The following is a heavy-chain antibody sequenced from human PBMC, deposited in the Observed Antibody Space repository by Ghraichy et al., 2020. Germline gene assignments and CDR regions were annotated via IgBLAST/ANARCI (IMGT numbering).Heavy chain of an antibody. CDR3: AVGKDNHPDY. V-gene: IGHV4-30-2*01. Sequence: LSLTCAVSGGSISSGGYSWSWIRQPPGKGLEWIGYIYHSGSTYYNPSLKSRVTISVDRSKNQFSLKLSSVTAADTAVDYCAVGKDNHPDYWGQGTLVTVSS. CDR1: GGSISSGGYS. CDR2: IYHSGST. D-gene: IGHD1-14*01. J-gene: IGHJ4*02.